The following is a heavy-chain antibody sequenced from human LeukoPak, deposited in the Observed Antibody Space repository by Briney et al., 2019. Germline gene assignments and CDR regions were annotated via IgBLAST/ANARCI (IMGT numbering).Heavy chain of an antibody. D-gene: IGHD6-13*01. CDR3: ARDSRVFGSFDI. J-gene: IGHJ3*02. Sequence: GGSLRLACAASGFTFSIYETNWVRQAPGKGLEWVSYIISSGITIYYAHSVKGRFTITGDNAKNSLYLQMNSLRAEDTAVYYCARDSRVFGSFDIWGQGTMVTVSS. CDR2: IISSGITI. V-gene: IGHV3-48*03. CDR1: GFTFSIYE.